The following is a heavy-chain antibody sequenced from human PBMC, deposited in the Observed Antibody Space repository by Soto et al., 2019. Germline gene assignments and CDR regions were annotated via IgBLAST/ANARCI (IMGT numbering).Heavy chain of an antibody. CDR2: IKGDESIK. CDR1: GFTFTDFC. V-gene: IGHV3-74*03. D-gene: IGHD2-15*01. J-gene: IGHJ6*03. CDR3: TRGVKGGYYVDV. Sequence: EVQLLESGGGLVQPGGSLRLSCAASGFTFTDFCIHWVRQIPGKGLEWVSRIKGDESIKTSADSVRGRFTISRDNAKNTVYLQMDSLRAEDTAVYFCTRGVKGGYYVDVWGTGTTVTVSS.